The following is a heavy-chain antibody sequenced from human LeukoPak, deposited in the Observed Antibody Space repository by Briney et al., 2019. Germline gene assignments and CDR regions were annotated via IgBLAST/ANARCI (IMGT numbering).Heavy chain of an antibody. CDR1: GGSISSYC. CDR2: IYYSGSS. Sequence: SETLSLTCTVSGGSISSYCWSWVRQPPGKGLGWIGYIYYSGSSNYNSSLKSRVTISVAASKNQIHLNLSFMTAAATAEYYCASGWQWYFGLWGRGTLVTGSS. D-gene: IGHD2-15*01. V-gene: IGHV4-59*08. J-gene: IGHJ2*01. CDR3: ASGWQWYFGL.